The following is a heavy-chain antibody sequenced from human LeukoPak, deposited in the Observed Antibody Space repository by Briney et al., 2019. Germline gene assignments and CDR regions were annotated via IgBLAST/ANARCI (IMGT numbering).Heavy chain of an antibody. J-gene: IGHJ4*02. D-gene: IGHD1-26*01. CDR3: ARDKVVGATYFDY. CDR2: IWYDGSNK. V-gene: IGHV3-33*01. Sequence: GGSLRLSCAASGFTFSSYGMHWVRQAPGKGLEWVAVIWYDGSNKYYGDSVKGRFTISRDNSKNTLYLQMNSLRAEDTAVYYCARDKVVGATYFDYRGQGTLVTVST. CDR1: GFTFSSYG.